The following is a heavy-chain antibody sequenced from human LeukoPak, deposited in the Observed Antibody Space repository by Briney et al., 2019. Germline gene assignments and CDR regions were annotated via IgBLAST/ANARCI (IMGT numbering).Heavy chain of an antibody. Sequence: PSETLSLTCTVPGGSMSGYCWNWLRQPPGQGLEWIGCIYYNGITVYSPSLRSRVTISLDRSMNQFSMRLTSVTAADTAVYYCGRGVNYAMDVWGQGTTVTVSS. D-gene: IGHD3-10*01. J-gene: IGHJ6*02. CDR2: IYYNGIT. CDR3: GRGVNYAMDV. V-gene: IGHV4-59*01. CDR1: GGSMSGYC.